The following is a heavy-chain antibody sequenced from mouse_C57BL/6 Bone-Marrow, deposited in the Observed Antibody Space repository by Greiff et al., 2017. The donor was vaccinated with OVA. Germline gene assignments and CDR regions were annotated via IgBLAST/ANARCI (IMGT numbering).Heavy chain of an antibody. Sequence: QVQLKESGPGLVAPSQSLSITCTVSGFSLTSYAISWVRQPPGKGLEWLGVIWTGGGTKSNSALKSGLSISKDNSKSQVFLKMNSLQTDDTARYYCARKGLGYFDYWGQGTTLTVSS. V-gene: IGHV2-9-1*01. CDR3: ARKGLGYFDY. J-gene: IGHJ2*01. CDR2: IWTGGGT. CDR1: GFSLTSYA. D-gene: IGHD4-1*01.